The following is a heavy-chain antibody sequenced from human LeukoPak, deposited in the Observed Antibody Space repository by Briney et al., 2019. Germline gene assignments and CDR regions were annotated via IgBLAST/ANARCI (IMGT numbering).Heavy chain of an antibody. CDR1: GGSFSGYY. D-gene: IGHD3-9*01. CDR3: ASTYDILTVPHYYFDY. Sequence: SETLSLTCAVYGGSFSGYYWSWIRQPPGKGLEWIGEINHSGSTNYNPSLKSRVTISVDTSKNQFSLKLSSVTAADTAVYYCASTYDILTVPHYYFDYWGQGTLVTVSS. V-gene: IGHV4-34*01. J-gene: IGHJ4*02. CDR2: INHSGST.